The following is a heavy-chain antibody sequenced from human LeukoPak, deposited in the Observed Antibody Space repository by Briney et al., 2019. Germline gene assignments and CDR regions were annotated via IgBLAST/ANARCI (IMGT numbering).Heavy chain of an antibody. CDR1: GFTFSSYG. D-gene: IGHD6-19*01. Sequence: PGGSLRLSCAASGFTFSSYGMHWVRQAPGKGLEWLAVISLDGKNTFYADSVKGRFTISRDNFKNTLFLQMNSLRAEDTAVYYCAKDRLSYYYYGVDVWGQGTTVTVSS. CDR2: ISLDGKNT. J-gene: IGHJ6*02. V-gene: IGHV3-30*19. CDR3: AKDRLSYYYYGVDV.